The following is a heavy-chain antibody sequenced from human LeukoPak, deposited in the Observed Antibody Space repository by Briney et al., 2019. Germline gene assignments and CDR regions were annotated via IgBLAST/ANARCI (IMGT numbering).Heavy chain of an antibody. CDR3: AKCGFFDDYVIDH. CDR1: EVTFSHHA. CDR2: ISGNGYNT. J-gene: IGHJ4*02. Sequence: PGGSLRLSCEAYEVTFSHHAMSWVRLAPGKGLEWVSVISGNGYNTYYADSVKGRFTISRDNSRKTLYLQMNILRPEDTAVYYCAKCGFFDDYVIDHWGQGALVTVSS. V-gene: IGHV3-23*01. D-gene: IGHD4-17*01.